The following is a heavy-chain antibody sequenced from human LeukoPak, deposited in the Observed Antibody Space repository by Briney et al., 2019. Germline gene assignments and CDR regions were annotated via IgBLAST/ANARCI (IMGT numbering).Heavy chain of an antibody. D-gene: IGHD5-18*01. CDR2: IKSKTDGGTT. Sequence: GGSLRLSCAASGFTFSSYEMNWVRQAPGKGLEWVGRIKSKTDGGTTDYAAPVKGRFTISRDDSKNTLYLQMNSLKTEDTAVYYCTVRTIGYSYGYGFDYWGQGTLVTVSS. J-gene: IGHJ4*02. CDR1: GFTFSSYE. V-gene: IGHV3-15*01. CDR3: TVRTIGYSYGYGFDY.